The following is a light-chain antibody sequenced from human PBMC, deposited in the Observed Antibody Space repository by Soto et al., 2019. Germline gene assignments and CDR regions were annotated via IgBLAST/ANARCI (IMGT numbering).Light chain of an antibody. CDR1: QSVSSN. CDR3: QQYNNWPLT. V-gene: IGKV3D-15*01. Sequence: EIVMTQSPATLSVSPGERANLSCWASQSVSSNLAWYQQKPGQAPRLLIYDVSTRATGIPTRFSGSGSGTEFTLTISSLKSEDFAAYYCQQYNNWPLTFGGGTKVEIK. J-gene: IGKJ4*01. CDR2: DVS.